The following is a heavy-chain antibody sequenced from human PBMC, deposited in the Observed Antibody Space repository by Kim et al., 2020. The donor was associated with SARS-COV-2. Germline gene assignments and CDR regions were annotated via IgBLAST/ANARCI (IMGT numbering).Heavy chain of an antibody. V-gene: IGHV4-34*01. CDR2: INHSGST. CDR3: ARARVLRYFDWLPTDYYYG. CDR1: GGSFSGYY. D-gene: IGHD3-9*01. Sequence: SETLSLTCAVYGGSFSGYYWSWIRQPPGKGLEWIGEINHSGSTNYNPSLKSRVTISVDTSKNQFSLKLSSVTAADTAVYYCARARVLRYFDWLPTDYYYG. J-gene: IGHJ6*01.